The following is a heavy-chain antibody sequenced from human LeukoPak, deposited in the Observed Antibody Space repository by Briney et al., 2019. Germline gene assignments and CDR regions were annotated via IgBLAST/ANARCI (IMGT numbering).Heavy chain of an antibody. V-gene: IGHV2-5*02. D-gene: IGHD3-10*01. Sequence: SGPTLVKPTQTLTLTCTLSGFSLSSRGVGVGWVRQPPGKALEWLAVIYWDDDNRYSPSLKNRLTITKDTSKNQVVLTLTNMDPLDTGTYYCAHVKVLSAFDIWGQGTMVTVSS. CDR1: GFSLSSRGVG. CDR2: IYWDDDN. J-gene: IGHJ3*02. CDR3: AHVKVLSAFDI.